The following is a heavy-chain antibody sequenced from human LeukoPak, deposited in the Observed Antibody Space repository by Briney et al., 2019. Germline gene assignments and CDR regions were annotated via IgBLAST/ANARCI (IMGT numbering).Heavy chain of an antibody. CDR1: GYTFTSYD. Sequence: ASVKVSCKASGYTFTSYDINWVRQATGQGLEWMGWMNPNSGNTGYAQKFQGRVTMTRNTSISTAYMELSSLRSEDTALYYCARGQRVSENKYYYYYYGMDVWGQGTTVTVSS. V-gene: IGHV1-8*01. J-gene: IGHJ6*02. D-gene: IGHD6-6*01. CDR3: ARGQRVSENKYYYYYYGMDV. CDR2: MNPNSGNT.